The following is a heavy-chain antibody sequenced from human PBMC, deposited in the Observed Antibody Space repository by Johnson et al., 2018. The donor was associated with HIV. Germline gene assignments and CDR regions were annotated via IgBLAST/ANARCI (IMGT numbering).Heavy chain of an antibody. CDR3: ARVGYYVDAFDI. J-gene: IGHJ3*02. Sequence: VQLVESGGGVVQPGRSLRLSCVASGFTFSTYAMHWVRQAPGKGLEWVTIISYDGSNKFYADSVKGRFTISRDNSKNTLYLQMNSLRVEDTAVYYCARVGYYVDAFDIWVQRTVVTVSS. CDR2: ISYDGSNK. D-gene: IGHD3-22*01. CDR1: GFTFSTYA. V-gene: IGHV3-30-3*01.